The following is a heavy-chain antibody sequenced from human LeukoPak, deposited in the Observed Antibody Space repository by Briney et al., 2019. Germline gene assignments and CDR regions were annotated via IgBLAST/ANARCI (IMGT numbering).Heavy chain of an antibody. J-gene: IGHJ6*03. CDR3: ARSAVAAWGSLYYYYYMDV. D-gene: IGHD6-19*01. Sequence: GGSLRLSCAASGFTFSSYEMNWVRQAPGKGLEWVSYISSSGSTIYYADSVKGRFTISRDNAKNSLSLQMNSLRAEDTAVYYCARSAVAAWGSLYYYYYMDVWGKGTTVTVSS. V-gene: IGHV3-48*03. CDR2: ISSSGSTI. CDR1: GFTFSSYE.